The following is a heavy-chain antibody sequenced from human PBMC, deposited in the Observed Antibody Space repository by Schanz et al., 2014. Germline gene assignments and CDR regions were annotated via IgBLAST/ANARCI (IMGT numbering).Heavy chain of an antibody. J-gene: IGHJ6*02. D-gene: IGHD3-3*02. Sequence: QVQLQQWGAGLLKPSETLSLTCAVYGGPFSGYFWSWIRQSPGKGLQWIGEIHHSGSIIYNPSLRSGVTFSMDTSKNQFFLKVTSVPAADTAVYYCARHLVNAYGMDVWGQGTAVTVSS. CDR2: IHHSGSI. CDR3: ARHLVNAYGMDV. CDR1: GGPFSGYF. V-gene: IGHV4-34*01.